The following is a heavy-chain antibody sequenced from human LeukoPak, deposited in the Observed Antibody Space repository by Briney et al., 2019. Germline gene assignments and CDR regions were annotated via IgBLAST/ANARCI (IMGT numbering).Heavy chain of an antibody. CDR2: IYYSGRT. J-gene: IGHJ4*02. V-gene: IGHV4-30-4*08. Sequence: SETLSLTCTGSGGSMSSGDYYWSWIRQSPGRGLEWLGYIYYSGRTHYNPSLKSRVTVSVDTSKNQFSLRLTSVTAADTAVYYCAGGGVYPYWGQGTLVTVSS. CDR3: AGGGVYPY. CDR1: GGSMSSGDYY. D-gene: IGHD2-8*02.